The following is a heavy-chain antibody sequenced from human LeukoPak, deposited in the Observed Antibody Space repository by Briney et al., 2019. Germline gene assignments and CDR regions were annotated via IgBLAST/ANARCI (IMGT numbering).Heavy chain of an antibody. CDR3: AKVQHADFNMNFDS. CDR1: GFTFSSYV. V-gene: IGHV3-23*01. D-gene: IGHD2-21*01. CDR2: ISASDDRT. Sequence: GGSLRLSCAASGFTFSSYVMNWLRQAPGEGLEWVSSISASDDRTFYADSVKGRFTISRDNSKNTVYLQMGSLRAGDTAVYYCAKVQHADFNMNFDSWGQGTLVTVSS. J-gene: IGHJ4*02.